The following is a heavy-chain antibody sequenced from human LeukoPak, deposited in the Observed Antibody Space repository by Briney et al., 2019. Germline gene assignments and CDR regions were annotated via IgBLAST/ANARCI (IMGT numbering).Heavy chain of an antibody. D-gene: IGHD5-12*01. CDR1: GDSISTSNSY. V-gene: IGHV4-39*07. CDR3: ARAITRYYFDY. CDR2: IYYSGNT. J-gene: IGHJ4*02. Sequence: SETLSLTCTVSGDSISTSNSYWGWIRQPPGKGLEWIGSIYYSGNTYYNASLKSRVTISVDTSKNQFSLKLSSVTAADTAVYYCARAITRYYFDYWGQGTLVTVSS.